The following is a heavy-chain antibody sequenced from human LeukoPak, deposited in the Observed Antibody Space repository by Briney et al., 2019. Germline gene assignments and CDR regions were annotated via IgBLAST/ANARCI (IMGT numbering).Heavy chain of an antibody. Sequence: PSETLSLTCTVSGASISSYYWSWIRQSAGKGLEWIGRIYTSGNTNYNPSLKSRVSMSVDTSKNQFSLNLSSVTAADTAVYYCARDSSSWYYFDYWGQGTLVTVSS. CDR1: GASISSYY. V-gene: IGHV4-4*07. D-gene: IGHD6-13*01. J-gene: IGHJ4*02. CDR2: IYTSGNT. CDR3: ARDSSSWYYFDY.